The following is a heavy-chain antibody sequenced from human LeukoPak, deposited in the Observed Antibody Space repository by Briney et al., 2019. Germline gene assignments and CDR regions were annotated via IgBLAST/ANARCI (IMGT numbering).Heavy chain of an antibody. CDR3: ARDKVGYSYGNGVYYYYMDV. CDR1: EGTFSSYA. V-gene: IGHV1-69*05. J-gene: IGHJ6*03. CDR2: IIPIFGTA. D-gene: IGHD5-18*01. Sequence: ASVKVSCKASEGTFSSYAISWVRQAPGQGLEWMGRIIPIFGTANYAQKFQGRVTITTDESTSTAYMELSSLRSEDTAVYYCARDKVGYSYGNGVYYYYMDVWGKGTTVTVSS.